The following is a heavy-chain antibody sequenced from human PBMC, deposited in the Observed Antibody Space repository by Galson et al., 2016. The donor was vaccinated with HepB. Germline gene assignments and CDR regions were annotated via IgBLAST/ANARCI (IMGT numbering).Heavy chain of an antibody. CDR3: VRESPGVEVADNWFDP. Sequence: SCKASGYTFTNYAISWVRQAPGQGLEWMGWISPYNGNTDCAQTFRGRVNMTTDTSTTTAYLELRSLRSDDTAVYYCVRESPGVEVADNWFDPWGQGTLVTVSS. D-gene: IGHD6-19*01. CDR1: GYTFTNYA. J-gene: IGHJ5*02. CDR2: ISPYNGNT. V-gene: IGHV1-18*04.